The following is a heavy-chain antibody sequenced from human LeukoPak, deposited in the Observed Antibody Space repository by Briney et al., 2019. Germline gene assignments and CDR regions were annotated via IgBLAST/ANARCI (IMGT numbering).Heavy chain of an antibody. J-gene: IGHJ3*02. Sequence: RGSLRLSCTVSGFTFSIFEMNWVRQAPGKGLEWVSSISSSSSYIYYADSVKGRFTISRDNAKNSLYLQMNNLRAEDTAVYYCARAITMKVVSSDAFDIWGQGTMVTVS. V-gene: IGHV3-21*01. CDR2: ISSSSSYI. CDR3: ARAITMKVVSSDAFDI. CDR1: GFTFSIFE. D-gene: IGHD3-22*01.